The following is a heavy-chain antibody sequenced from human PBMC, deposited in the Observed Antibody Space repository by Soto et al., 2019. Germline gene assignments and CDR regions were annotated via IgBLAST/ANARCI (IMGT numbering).Heavy chain of an antibody. CDR1: GYAFTTYG. CDR2: ISAHNGNT. Sequence: GASVKVSCKGSGYAFTTYGITWVRQAPGQGLEWMGWISAHNGNTNYAQKLQGSVTVTRDTSTSTAYMELRSLRYDDTAVYYCARGRYGDYWGQGALVTVSS. V-gene: IGHV1-18*01. CDR3: ARGRYGDY. J-gene: IGHJ4*02. D-gene: IGHD1-1*01.